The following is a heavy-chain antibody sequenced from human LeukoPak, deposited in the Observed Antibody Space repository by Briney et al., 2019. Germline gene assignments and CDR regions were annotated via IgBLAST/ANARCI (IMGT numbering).Heavy chain of an antibody. D-gene: IGHD3-16*02. Sequence: PGGSLRLSRAASGFTVSSNYMSWVRQAPGKGLEWVSVIYSGGSTYYADSVKGRFTISRDNSKNTLYLQMNSLRAEDTAVYYCALSRHGELRLGELSLNYWGQGTLVTVSS. J-gene: IGHJ4*02. V-gene: IGHV3-53*01. CDR1: GFTVSSNY. CDR3: ALSRHGELRLGELSLNY. CDR2: IYSGGST.